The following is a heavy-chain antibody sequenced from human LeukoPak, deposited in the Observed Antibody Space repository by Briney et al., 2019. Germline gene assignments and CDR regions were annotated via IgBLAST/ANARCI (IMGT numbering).Heavy chain of an antibody. CDR3: ARVDTAMDFDY. D-gene: IGHD5-18*01. V-gene: IGHV3-11*01. CDR2: ISSSGSTI. J-gene: IGHJ4*02. Sequence: GGSLRLSCAASGFTFSDYYMSWIRQAPGKGLEWVSYISSSGSTIYYADSVKGRFTISRDNTKNSLYLQMNSLRAEDTAVYYCARVDTAMDFDYWGQGTLVTVSS. CDR1: GFTFSDYY.